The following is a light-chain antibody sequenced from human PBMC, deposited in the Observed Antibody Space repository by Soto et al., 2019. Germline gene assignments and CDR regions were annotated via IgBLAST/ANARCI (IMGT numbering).Light chain of an antibody. CDR3: QQYYSTPMYT. J-gene: IGKJ2*01. CDR1: QSVLYSSNNKNY. CDR2: WAS. V-gene: IGKV4-1*01. Sequence: DIVVTQSPDSLAVSLGERATINCKTSQSVLYSSNNKNYLAWYQQRPGQPPKLLIYWASTRESGVPDRFSGSGSGTDFTLIISSRQPEDVALYFCQQYYSTPMYTFGQGTKLEIE.